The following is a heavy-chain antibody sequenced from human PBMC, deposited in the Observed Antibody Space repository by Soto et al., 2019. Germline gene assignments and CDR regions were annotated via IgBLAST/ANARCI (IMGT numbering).Heavy chain of an antibody. V-gene: IGHV3-7*03. J-gene: IGHJ4*02. D-gene: IGHD6-6*01. CDR1: GFIFRNYW. CDR3: ARIGYSSSSLDY. Sequence: AGSLRLSCASSGFIFRNYWMSWVRQTTGKGLEWVANIKQDGGQKYYVDSVKGRFTISRDNARNSVYLQINSLRAEDTAMYYCARIGYSSSSLDYWGLGTLVTVSS. CDR2: IKQDGGQK.